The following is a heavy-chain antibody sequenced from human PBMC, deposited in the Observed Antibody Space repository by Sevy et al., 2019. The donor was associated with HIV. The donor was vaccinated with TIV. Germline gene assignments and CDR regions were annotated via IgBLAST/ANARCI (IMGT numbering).Heavy chain of an antibody. CDR2: ISYIGST. V-gene: IGHV4-61*08. J-gene: IGHJ4*02. Sequence: SETLSLTCAVSGGSVSSGDSYWSWIRQPPGKGLEWIGYISYIGSTNYSPSLKSRVTISVDTSKNQFSLKLNSVTAADTAVYYCVRDRIAAAGGYFDYWGQGTLVTVSS. CDR3: VRDRIAAAGGYFDY. CDR1: GGSVSSGDSY. D-gene: IGHD6-13*01.